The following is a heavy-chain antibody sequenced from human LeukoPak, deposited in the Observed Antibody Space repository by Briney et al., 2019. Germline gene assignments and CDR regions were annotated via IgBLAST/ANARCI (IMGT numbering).Heavy chain of an antibody. CDR3: VKVTYDYVWGSYES. CDR1: GFSFRSYV. V-gene: IGHV3-23*01. D-gene: IGHD3-16*01. CDR2: LSGSGEST. J-gene: IGHJ4*02. Sequence: GGSLRLSCVGSGFSFRSYVMSWVRQAPEKGLEWVSALSGSGESTYYADSVKGRFTISRDNSKNTMYLQMNGLRVEDTAVYYCVKVTYDYVWGSYESWGQGTLVTVLS.